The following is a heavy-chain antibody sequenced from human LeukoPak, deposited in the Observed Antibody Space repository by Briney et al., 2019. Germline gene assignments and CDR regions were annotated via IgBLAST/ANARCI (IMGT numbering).Heavy chain of an antibody. D-gene: IGHD2-15*01. CDR3: AKDGIMVVAATPVDY. CDR2: ISGSGGST. CDR1: GFTFSSYA. J-gene: IGHJ4*02. Sequence: GGSLRLSCAASGFTFSSYAMSWVRQAPGKGLEWVSAISGSGGSTYYADSVKGRFTISRDNSKNTLYLQMYSLRAEDTAVYYCAKDGIMVVAATPVDYWGQGTLVTVSS. V-gene: IGHV3-23*01.